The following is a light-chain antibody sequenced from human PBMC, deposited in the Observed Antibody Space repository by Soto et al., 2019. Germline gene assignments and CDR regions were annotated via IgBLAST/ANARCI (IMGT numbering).Light chain of an antibody. CDR1: QSVSSY. Sequence: EIVLTQSPATLSLSPGERATLSCRASQSVSSYLAWYQQKPGQAPRLLIYDASNRATGIPARFSGSGSGTDFTLTSSSLEPEDSAVYYCQQRTNWPRGTFGGGTKVEIK. V-gene: IGKV3-11*01. J-gene: IGKJ4*01. CDR2: DAS. CDR3: QQRTNWPRGT.